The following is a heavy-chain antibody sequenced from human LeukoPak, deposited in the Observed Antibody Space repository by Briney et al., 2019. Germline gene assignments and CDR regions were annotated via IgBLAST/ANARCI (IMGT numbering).Heavy chain of an antibody. V-gene: IGHV3-53*01. Sequence: GGSLRLSCTVSGFTVSSNYMSWVRQAPGKGLEWVSVIYSGGSTYYADSVKGRFTISRDNSKNTLYLQMNSLRAEDTAVYYCARDGRFGEYLNWFDPWGQGTLVTVSS. CDR3: ARDGRFGEYLNWFDP. J-gene: IGHJ5*02. CDR1: GFTVSSNY. CDR2: IYSGGST. D-gene: IGHD3-10*01.